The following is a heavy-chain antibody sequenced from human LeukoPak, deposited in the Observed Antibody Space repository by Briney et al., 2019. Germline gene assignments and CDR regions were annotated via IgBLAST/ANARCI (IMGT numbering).Heavy chain of an antibody. CDR1: GGSISSGGYY. V-gene: IGHV4-30-2*01. J-gene: IGHJ3*02. CDR3: ARDYYDSGTDI. CDR2: IYHSGST. Sequence: SQTLSLTCTVSGGSISSGGYYWSCIQQPPGKGLEWIGYIYHSGSTYYNPSLKSRVTISEDTSKNQFSLKLSSVTAADTAVYYCARDYYDSGTDIWGQGTMVTVSS. D-gene: IGHD3-22*01.